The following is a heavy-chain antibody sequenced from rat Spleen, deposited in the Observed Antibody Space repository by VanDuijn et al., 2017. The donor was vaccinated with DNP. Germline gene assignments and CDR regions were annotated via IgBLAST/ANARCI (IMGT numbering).Heavy chain of an antibody. J-gene: IGHJ2*01. D-gene: IGHD1-11*01. V-gene: IGHV2-30*01. Sequence: QVQLKESGPGLVQPSQTLSLTCTVSGFSLTSYNVHWVRQPTGKGLEWMGVIWTGGSTNYNSALKSRLSISRDTSKSQVFLKMNSLQTEDIDTYYCARGPNYGGYLDYFDYWGQGVMVTVSA. CDR2: IWTGGST. CDR1: GFSLTSYN. CDR3: ARGPNYGGYLDYFDY.